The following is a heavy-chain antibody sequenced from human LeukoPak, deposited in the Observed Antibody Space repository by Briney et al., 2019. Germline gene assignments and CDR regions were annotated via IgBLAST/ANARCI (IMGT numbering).Heavy chain of an antibody. V-gene: IGHV4-34*01. CDR2: INHSGST. D-gene: IGHD1-26*01. Sequence: SSETLSLTCAVYGGSFSGYYWSWIRQPPGKGLEWIGEINHSGSTNYNPSLKSRVTISVDTSKNQFSLKLSSVTAADTAVYYCARSRTYSGSYKGDYWGQGTLVTVSS. J-gene: IGHJ4*02. CDR3: ARSRTYSGSYKGDY. CDR1: GGSFSGYY.